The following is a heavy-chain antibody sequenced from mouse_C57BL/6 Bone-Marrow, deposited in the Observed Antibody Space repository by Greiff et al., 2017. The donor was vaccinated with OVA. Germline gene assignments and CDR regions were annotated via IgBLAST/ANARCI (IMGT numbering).Heavy chain of an antibody. CDR3: ARRDYDYDGDCVDY. D-gene: IGHD2-4*01. CDR1: GYTFTSYT. J-gene: IGHJ2*01. V-gene: IGHV1-4*01. Sequence: VQLKQSGAELARPGASVKMSCKASGYTFTSYTMHWVQQRPGQGLEWIGSITPSSGYTKYNQKFKNKATLTADKSSSTTYMQLSSLTSEDSAVYYCARRDYDYDGDCVDYGGQGTTLTVSS. CDR2: ITPSSGYT.